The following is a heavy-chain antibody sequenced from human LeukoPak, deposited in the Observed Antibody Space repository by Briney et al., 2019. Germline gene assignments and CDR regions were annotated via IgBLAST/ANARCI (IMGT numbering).Heavy chain of an antibody. CDR2: ISYVGDNQ. CDR3: VRDHDSSSYPGNYYFDY. V-gene: IGHV3-30*04. Sequence: PGGSLRLSCEVSGFTFSSHDVHWVRQAPGKGLEWVAVISYVGDNQYYADSVKGRFTISRDNSKNTLYLQINSLRPEDTAIYYCVRDHDSSSYPGNYYFDYWSQGTLVTVSS. CDR1: GFTFSSHD. D-gene: IGHD3-22*01. J-gene: IGHJ4*02.